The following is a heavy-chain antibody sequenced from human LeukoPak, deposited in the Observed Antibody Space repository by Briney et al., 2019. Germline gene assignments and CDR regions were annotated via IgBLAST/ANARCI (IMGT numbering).Heavy chain of an antibody. CDR1: GGPISSSSYY. V-gene: IGHV4-39*07. D-gene: IGHD4-17*01. CDR3: ASLTTVTTDYYYYYMDV. J-gene: IGHJ6*03. Sequence: KPSETLSLTCTVSGGPISSSSYYWGWIRQPPGKGLEWIGSIYYSGSTYYNPSLKSRVTISVDTSKNQFSLKLSSVTAADTAVYYCASLTTVTTDYYYYYMDVWGKGTTVTVSS. CDR2: IYYSGST.